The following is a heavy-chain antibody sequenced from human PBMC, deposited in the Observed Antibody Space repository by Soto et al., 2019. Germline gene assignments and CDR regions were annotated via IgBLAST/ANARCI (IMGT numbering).Heavy chain of an antibody. J-gene: IGHJ6*02. CDR1: GFTFSDYN. V-gene: IGHV3-13*04. D-gene: IGHD2-2*02. Sequence: EVQLVESGGGLVQPGGSLRLSCTASGFTFSDYNMHWVRQVEGKGLEWLSAIGTAGDTYYPGSVKGRFTISRENGKNSLYLQMDGLRVGDTGVYYCARDEYPRSPFPGYYGMDVWGQGTSVTVSS. CDR3: ARDEYPRSPFPGYYGMDV. CDR2: IGTAGDT.